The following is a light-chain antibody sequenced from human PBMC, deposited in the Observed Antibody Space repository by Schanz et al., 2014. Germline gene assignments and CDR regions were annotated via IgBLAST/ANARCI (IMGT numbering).Light chain of an antibody. CDR2: GAS. Sequence: EIVMTQSPATLSVSPGERATLSCRASQSVSSNLAWYQQKPGQAPRLLIYGASTRATGMPARFSGSGSGTEFTLTISSLQSEDFAVYYCQQRSNWPLTFGGGTKVEIK. CDR3: QQRSNWPLT. CDR1: QSVSSN. J-gene: IGKJ4*01. V-gene: IGKV3-15*01.